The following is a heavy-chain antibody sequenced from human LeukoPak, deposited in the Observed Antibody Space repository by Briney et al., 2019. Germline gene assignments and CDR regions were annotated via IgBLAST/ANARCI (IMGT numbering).Heavy chain of an antibody. V-gene: IGHV4-4*07. CDR1: GGSISSYY. CDR2: IYTSGST. D-gene: IGHD2-2*01. Sequence: KPSETLSLTCTVSGGSISSYYWSWIRQPAGKGLEWIGRIYTSGSTSYNPSLKSRVTMSVDTSKNQFSLKLSSVTAADTAVYYCAREQDIVVVLAGFDPWGQGTLVTVSS. CDR3: AREQDIVVVLAGFDP. J-gene: IGHJ5*02.